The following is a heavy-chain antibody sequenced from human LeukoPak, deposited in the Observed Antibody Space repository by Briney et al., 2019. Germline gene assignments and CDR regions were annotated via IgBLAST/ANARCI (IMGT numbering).Heavy chain of an antibody. Sequence: SVKVSCKASGGTFISYAISWVRQAPGQGLEWMGRIIPIFGTANYAQKFQDRVTITTDESTSTAYMELSSLRSEDTAVYYCATQRFDYWGQGTLVTVSS. D-gene: IGHD2-2*01. J-gene: IGHJ4*02. CDR2: IIPIFGTA. CDR1: GGTFISYA. V-gene: IGHV1-69*05. CDR3: ATQRFDY.